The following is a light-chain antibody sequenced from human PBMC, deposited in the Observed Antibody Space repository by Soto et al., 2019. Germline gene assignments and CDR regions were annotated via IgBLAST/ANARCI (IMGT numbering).Light chain of an antibody. Sequence: DIQMTQSPSSLSASVGDRVTITCRASQSISSYLNWYQQKPGKAPKLLIYAASSLQSGVASRFSGSGSGTDFTLTISSLPPEDFATYYCQQSYSTHALTFGGGTKVEIK. J-gene: IGKJ4*01. V-gene: IGKV1-39*01. CDR3: QQSYSTHALT. CDR1: QSISSY. CDR2: AAS.